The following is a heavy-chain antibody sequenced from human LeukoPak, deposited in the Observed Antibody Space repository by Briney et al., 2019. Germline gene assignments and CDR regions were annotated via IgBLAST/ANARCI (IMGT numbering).Heavy chain of an antibody. Sequence: GRSLRLSCAASGFTFSSYGMHWVRQAPGKGLEWVAVIWYDGSNKYYADSVKGRFTISRDNSENTLYLQMNSLRAEDTAVYYCASGSYYAFNYWGQGTLVTVSS. CDR1: GFTFSSYG. J-gene: IGHJ4*02. V-gene: IGHV3-33*01. CDR2: IWYDGSNK. D-gene: IGHD1-26*01. CDR3: ASGSYYAFNY.